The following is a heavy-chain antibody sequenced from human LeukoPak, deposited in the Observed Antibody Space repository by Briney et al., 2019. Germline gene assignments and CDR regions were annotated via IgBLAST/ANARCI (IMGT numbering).Heavy chain of an antibody. CDR1: GYSVYSNSDA. Sequence: SQTLPLTCAISGYSVYSNSDAGNWIRQAPSRGLEWLGRTYYRSKWHSYYAPSVKSRITINPDTSKNQFSLQLKSVTPEDTAVYYCARMVGLVSDFWGQGTLVTVSS. CDR3: ARMVGLVSDF. V-gene: IGHV6-1*01. CDR2: TYYRSKWHS. D-gene: IGHD3-10*01. J-gene: IGHJ4*02.